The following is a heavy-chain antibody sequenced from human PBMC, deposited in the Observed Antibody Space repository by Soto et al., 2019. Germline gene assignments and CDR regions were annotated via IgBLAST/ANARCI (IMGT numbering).Heavy chain of an antibody. CDR2: IIPIFHTA. Sequence: SVKVSWKASGDTFNSYPISWVRQAPGQGLQWMGGIIPIFHTANYAQKFQARVTMTADESASTAYMELSGLRSEDTAVYYCARVGYCNTTNCLFYYYHYGMDVWGQGTTVTVSS. J-gene: IGHJ6*02. CDR1: GDTFNSYP. D-gene: IGHD2-2*01. CDR3: ARVGYCNTTNCLFYYYHYGMDV. V-gene: IGHV1-69*13.